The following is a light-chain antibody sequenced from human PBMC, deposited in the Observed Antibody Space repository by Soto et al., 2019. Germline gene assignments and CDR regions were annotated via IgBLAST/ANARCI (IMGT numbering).Light chain of an antibody. CDR3: SSYAGNSIYV. CDR1: SSDVGGYNY. CDR2: EVN. Sequence: QSVLTQPPSASGSPGQSVTISCTGTSSDVGGYNYVSWYQQHPGKAPKLMIYEVNKRPSGVPDRFSGSKSGNTASLTVSGLQAEDEADYYCSSYAGNSIYVFGTGTKLTVL. V-gene: IGLV2-8*01. J-gene: IGLJ1*01.